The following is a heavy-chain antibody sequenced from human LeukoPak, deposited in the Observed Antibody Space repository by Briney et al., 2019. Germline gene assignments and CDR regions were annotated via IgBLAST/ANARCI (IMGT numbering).Heavy chain of an antibody. V-gene: IGHV4-59*01. CDR1: GGSISSYY. CDR3: ARGIAAAGVDY. D-gene: IGHD6-13*01. CDR2: IYYSGST. J-gene: IGHJ3*01. Sequence: SETLSLTCTVSGGSISSYYWSWIRQPPGKGLEWIGYIYYSGSTNYNPSLKSRVTISVDTSKNQFSLKLSSVTAADTAVYYCARGIAAAGVDYWGQGTMVTVSS.